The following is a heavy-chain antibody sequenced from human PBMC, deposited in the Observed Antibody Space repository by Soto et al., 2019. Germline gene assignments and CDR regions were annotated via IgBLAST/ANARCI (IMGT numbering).Heavy chain of an antibody. J-gene: IGHJ2*01. Sequence: QVQLVQSGAEVKKPGSSVKVSCKASGGTFSSYAISWVRQAPGQGLEWMGGIIPIFGTANYAQKFQGRVTITADEATSTGYMELSSLRSDDTAVYYCARDSEMAKIASRWYFALWGRGTLVTVSS. D-gene: IGHD5-12*01. CDR3: ARDSEMAKIASRWYFAL. V-gene: IGHV1-69*12. CDR2: IIPIFGTA. CDR1: GGTFSSYA.